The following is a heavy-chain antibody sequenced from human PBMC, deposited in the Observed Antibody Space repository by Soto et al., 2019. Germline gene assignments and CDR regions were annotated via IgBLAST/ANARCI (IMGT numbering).Heavy chain of an antibody. D-gene: IGHD6-6*01. Sequence: SQTLSLTCAISGDSVSSNSAAWNWIRQSPSRGLEWLGRTYYRSKWYNDYAVSVKSRITINPDTSKNQFSLQLNSVTPEDTAVYYCARDTPISSSETFCYGMDVWGQGTTVTVSS. J-gene: IGHJ6*02. CDR2: TYYRSKWYN. CDR1: GDSVSSNSAA. CDR3: ARDTPISSSETFCYGMDV. V-gene: IGHV6-1*01.